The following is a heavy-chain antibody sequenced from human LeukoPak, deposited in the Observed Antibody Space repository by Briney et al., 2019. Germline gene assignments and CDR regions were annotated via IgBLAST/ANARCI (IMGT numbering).Heavy chain of an antibody. V-gene: IGHV3-23*01. CDR1: GFTVSSYA. D-gene: IGHD3-22*01. CDR2: ISGSGGST. J-gene: IGHJ4*02. Sequence: GGSLRLSCAASGFTVSSYAMRWVGQAPGKGLEWVSAISGSGGSTYYADSVKGRFTISRDNSKNTLYLQTNSLRAEDTAVYYCAKDLGYYDSSGYYRSWGQGTLVTVSS. CDR3: AKDLGYYDSSGYYRS.